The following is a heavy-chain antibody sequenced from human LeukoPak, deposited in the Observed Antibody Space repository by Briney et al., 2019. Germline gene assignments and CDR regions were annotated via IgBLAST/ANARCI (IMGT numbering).Heavy chain of an antibody. CDR1: GGSIFADY. CDR3: ARRTGSCFGQFDS. J-gene: IGHJ4*02. D-gene: IGHD3-10*01. Sequence: PSETLSLTCSVSGGSIFADYWSWIRQPPGKGLEWIGYIYYSGSANYNPSLKSRITISVDTSKNKFSLRLRSVTAADTAIYYCARRTGSCFGQFDSWGQGTLVTVSS. CDR2: IYYSGSA. V-gene: IGHV4-59*01.